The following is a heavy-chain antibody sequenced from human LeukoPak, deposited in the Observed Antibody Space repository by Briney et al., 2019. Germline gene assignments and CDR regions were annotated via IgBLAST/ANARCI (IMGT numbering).Heavy chain of an antibody. J-gene: IGHJ4*02. Sequence: ASVKVSCKASGYTFTGYHMHWVRQAPGQGLEWMGRINPNSGGTNYAQKFQGWVTMTRDTSISTAYMELSRLRSDDTAVYYCARGEDYGDPFDYWGQGTLVTVSS. CDR2: INPNSGGT. V-gene: IGHV1-2*04. CDR3: ARGEDYGDPFDY. CDR1: GYTFTGYH. D-gene: IGHD4-17*01.